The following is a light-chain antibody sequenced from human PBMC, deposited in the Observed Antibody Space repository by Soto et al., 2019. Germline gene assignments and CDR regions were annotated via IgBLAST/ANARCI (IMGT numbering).Light chain of an antibody. V-gene: IGKV1-5*01. CDR2: AAS. Sequence: DIQMTQSPSTLSASVGDRVTVTCRASQSISIYLAWYQQKPGKAPKLLIFAASSLQSGVPSRFSASGSGTDFTLTISSLQPEDFATYYCQQSYSPPPVTFGQGTRLEIK. CDR1: QSISIY. J-gene: IGKJ5*01. CDR3: QQSYSPPPVT.